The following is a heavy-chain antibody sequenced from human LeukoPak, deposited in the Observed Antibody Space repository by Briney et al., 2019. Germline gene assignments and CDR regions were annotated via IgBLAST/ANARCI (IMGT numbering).Heavy chain of an antibody. CDR3: ARDGYSSSWTYNWFDP. V-gene: IGHV3-21*01. J-gene: IGHJ5*02. D-gene: IGHD6-13*01. CDR1: GFTFGNFG. Sequence: GGSLRLPCAASGFTFGNFGMHWVRQAPGKGLEWVVSITSSNSDIYYADSVKGRFTISRDNSKNSLYLQMNSLRAEDTAVYYCARDGYSSSWTYNWFDPWGQGTLVTVSS. CDR2: ITSSNSDI.